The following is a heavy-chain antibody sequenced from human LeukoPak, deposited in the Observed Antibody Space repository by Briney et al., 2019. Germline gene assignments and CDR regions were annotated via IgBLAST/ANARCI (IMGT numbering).Heavy chain of an antibody. CDR1: GGSFSGYY. CDR3: ARGVTRGYIYGD. V-gene: IGHV4-34*01. D-gene: IGHD5-18*01. J-gene: IGHJ4*02. CDR2: INHSGST. Sequence: KPSETLSLTCAVYGGSFSGYYWSWIRPPPGKGLEWIGEINHSGSTNYNPSLKSRVTISVDTSKNQFSLKLSSVTAADTAVYYCARGVTRGYIYGDWGQGTLVTVSS.